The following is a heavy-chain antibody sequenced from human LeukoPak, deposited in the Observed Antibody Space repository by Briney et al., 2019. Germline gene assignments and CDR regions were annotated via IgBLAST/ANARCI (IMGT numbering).Heavy chain of an antibody. CDR1: GFSLNDYS. J-gene: IGHJ4*02. D-gene: IGHD2-2*02. V-gene: IGHV3-21*01. CDR2: ISSSSINV. Sequence: PGGSLRLSCVASGFSLNDYSMNWVRQAPGKGLEWVASISSSSINVKYADSVKGRFTISRDDAKNLLHLQLNSLRVEDTAVYYCARDFLEDTQWGQGTLVTVSS. CDR3: ARDFLEDTQ.